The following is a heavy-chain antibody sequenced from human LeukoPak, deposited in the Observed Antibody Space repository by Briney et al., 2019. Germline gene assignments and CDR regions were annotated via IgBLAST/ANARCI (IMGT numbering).Heavy chain of an antibody. CDR2: ISSDGGGT. D-gene: IGHD6-19*01. J-gene: IGHJ4*02. CDR3: ARDGKAVATDY. Sequence: GGSLRLACAASGFTFSRFSMHWVRQAPGKGLEYISAISSDGGGTYYANSVKGRFSISRDNSKNTLYLQMGSLRAEDTAVYYCARDGKAVATDYWGQGTLVTVSS. V-gene: IGHV3-64*01. CDR1: GFTFSRFS.